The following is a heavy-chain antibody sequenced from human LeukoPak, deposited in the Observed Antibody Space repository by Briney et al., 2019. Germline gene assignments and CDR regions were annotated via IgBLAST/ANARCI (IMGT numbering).Heavy chain of an antibody. CDR3: ARGQGA. Sequence: GGSLRLSCAVFGFTVNNNYMSWVRQAPGKGLEWVSVIYIGGSTYYAASVKGRFSISRDTSKNTLSLQMNSLRAGDTAMYYCARGQGAWGQGTLVTVSS. V-gene: IGHV3-53*01. J-gene: IGHJ5*02. CDR2: IYIGGST. CDR1: GFTVNNNY.